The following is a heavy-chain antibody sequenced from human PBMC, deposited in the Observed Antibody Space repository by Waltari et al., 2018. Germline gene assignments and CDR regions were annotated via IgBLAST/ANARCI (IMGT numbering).Heavy chain of an antibody. CDR1: GGSFSGYY. D-gene: IGHD3-3*01. CDR3: ARDERITIFGVVISSFFDY. CDR2: INHSGST. J-gene: IGHJ4*02. V-gene: IGHV4-34*01. Sequence: QVQLQQWGAGLLKPSETLSLTCAVYGGSFSGYYWSWIRQPPGKGLEWIGEINHSGSTNYNPSLKSRVTISVDTSKNQFSLKLSSVTAADTAMYYCARDERITIFGVVISSFFDYWGQGTLVTVSS.